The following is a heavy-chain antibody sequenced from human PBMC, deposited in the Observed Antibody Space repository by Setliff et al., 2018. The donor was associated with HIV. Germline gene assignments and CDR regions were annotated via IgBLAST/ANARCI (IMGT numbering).Heavy chain of an antibody. J-gene: IGHJ4*02. D-gene: IGHD3-16*01. Sequence: ASVKVSCKSSGYTFTNYDINWVRQAAGQGLEWMGWMNPNSGNTGYAQKFQGRVTMTRSTSITTAYMELSSLRSEDTAVYYCARPQYDWYDYGHWGQGTLVTVSS. CDR3: ARPQYDWYDYGH. CDR2: MNPNSGNT. V-gene: IGHV1-8*02. CDR1: GYTFTNYD.